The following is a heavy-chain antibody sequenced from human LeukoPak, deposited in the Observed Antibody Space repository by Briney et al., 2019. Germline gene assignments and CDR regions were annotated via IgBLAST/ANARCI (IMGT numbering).Heavy chain of an antibody. D-gene: IGHD3-3*01. CDR1: GGSFSGYY. Sequence: SETLSLTCAVYGGSFSGYYWSWIRQPPGKGLEWIGEINHSGSTNYNPSLKSRVTISVDTSKNQFSPKLSSVTAADTAVYYCARGRLRDYDFWSGYQSSSYYFDYWGQGTLVTVSS. CDR2: INHSGST. CDR3: ARGRLRDYDFWSGYQSSSYYFDY. V-gene: IGHV4-34*01. J-gene: IGHJ4*02.